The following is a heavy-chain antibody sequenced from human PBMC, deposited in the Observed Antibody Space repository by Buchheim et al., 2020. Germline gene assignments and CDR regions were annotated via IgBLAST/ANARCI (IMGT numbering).Heavy chain of an antibody. D-gene: IGHD2-21*02. V-gene: IGHV3-33*01. Sequence: QVQLVESGGGVVQPGRSLRLSCAASGFTFSSYGMHWVRQAPGKGLEWVAVIWYDGSNKYYADSVKGRFTISRDNSKNTLYLKMNSLRAEDTAVYYCARDGIGPCGGSDWDSSLGDGGQGTL. CDR3: ARDGIGPCGGSDWDSSLGD. CDR2: IWYDGSNK. CDR1: GFTFSSYG. J-gene: IGHJ4*02.